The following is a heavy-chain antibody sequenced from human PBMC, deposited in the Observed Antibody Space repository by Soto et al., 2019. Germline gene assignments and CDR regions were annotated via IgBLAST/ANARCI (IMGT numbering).Heavy chain of an antibody. CDR3: AKRGDSTSWYWFDP. D-gene: IGHD6-13*01. Sequence: GGSLRLSCAASGITFSSNGMSWVRQAPGKGLEWVSSISASGTSTYYADSVKGRFTISRDISKNTLFLQMTSLRADDTAVYYCAKRGDSTSWYWFDPWGQGTLVTVSS. V-gene: IGHV3-23*01. CDR2: ISASGTST. CDR1: GITFSSNG. J-gene: IGHJ5*02.